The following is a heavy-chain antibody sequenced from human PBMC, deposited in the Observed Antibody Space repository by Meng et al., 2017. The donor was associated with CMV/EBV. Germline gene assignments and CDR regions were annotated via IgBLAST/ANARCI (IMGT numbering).Heavy chain of an antibody. CDR1: GGTFSSYA. Sequence: SVKVSCKASGGTFSSYAISWVRQAPGQGLEWMGGIIPTFGTANYAQKFQGRVTITTDESTSTAYMELSSLRSEDTAVYYCARDKSAAGLFDYWGQGTLVTVSS. J-gene: IGHJ4*02. CDR3: ARDKSAAGLFDY. D-gene: IGHD6-13*01. V-gene: IGHV1-69*05. CDR2: IIPTFGTA.